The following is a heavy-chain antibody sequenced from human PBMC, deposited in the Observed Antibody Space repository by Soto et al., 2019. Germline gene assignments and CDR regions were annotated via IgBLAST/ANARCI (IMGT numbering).Heavy chain of an antibody. J-gene: IGHJ5*02. CDR1: GGSFGTNY. V-gene: IGHV4-59*13. CDR3: ATDSAGRGPFDP. CDR2: THHTGST. Sequence: TSETLSLTCTISGGSFGTNYWSWIRQAPGKGLEWIGYTHHTGSTKYNPSLKSRATISVDTSKNQFSLTLNSAAAADTAVYYCATDSAGRGPFDPWGQGILVTVSS. D-gene: IGHD3-10*01.